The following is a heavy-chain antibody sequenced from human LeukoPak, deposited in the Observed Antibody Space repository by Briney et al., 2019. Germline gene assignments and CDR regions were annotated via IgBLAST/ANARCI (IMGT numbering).Heavy chain of an antibody. CDR3: AREGTITIVEFDY. J-gene: IGHJ4*02. Sequence: GGSLRLSCAASGFTFSSDSMNWVRQAPRKGLEWVSSISSSSSYIYYADSVKGRFTISRDNAKNSLYLQMNSLRAEDTAVYYCAREGTITIVEFDYWGQGTLVTVSS. V-gene: IGHV3-21*01. CDR2: ISSSSSYI. CDR1: GFTFSSDS. D-gene: IGHD3-10*01.